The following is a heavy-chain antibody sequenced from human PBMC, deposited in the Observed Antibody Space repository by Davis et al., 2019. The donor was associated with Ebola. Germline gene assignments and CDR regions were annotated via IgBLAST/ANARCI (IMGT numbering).Heavy chain of an antibody. J-gene: IGHJ4*02. CDR2: ISGFNTNT. CDR1: GYTFTSYG. CDR3: ARAPNYDVLTGTSPYYFDY. Sequence: ASVKVSCKSSGYTFTSYGLVWVRQAPGLGLEWMGWISGFNTNTNFAQKFQGRVTVSKDTSTNTAYMDLRSLTSDDTAIYCCARAPNYDVLTGTSPYYFDYWGQGTLVTVSS. V-gene: IGHV1-18*04. D-gene: IGHD3-9*01.